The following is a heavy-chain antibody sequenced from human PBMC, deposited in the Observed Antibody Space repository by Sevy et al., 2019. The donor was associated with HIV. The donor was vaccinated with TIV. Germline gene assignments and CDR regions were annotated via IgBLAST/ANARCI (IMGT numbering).Heavy chain of an antibody. J-gene: IGHJ6*02. CDR3: AKEGGRRVYARRVYGMDV. V-gene: IGHV3-30*18. Sequence: GGSLRLSCAASGFTFSSYGMHWVRQAPGKGLEWVAVISYDGSNNYYADSVKGRFTISRDNSKNTLYLQMNSMRAEDTAVDDCAKEGGRRVYARRVYGMDVWGQGTTVTVSS. CDR2: ISYDGSNN. D-gene: IGHD2-8*01. CDR1: GFTFSSYG.